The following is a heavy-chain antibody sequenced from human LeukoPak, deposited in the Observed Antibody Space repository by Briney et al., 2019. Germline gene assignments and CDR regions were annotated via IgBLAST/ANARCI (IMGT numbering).Heavy chain of an antibody. CDR1: GFTFSNAW. CDR3: TTSGSDYGDYPLTLYNDY. J-gene: IGHJ4*02. Sequence: GGSLRLSCAASGFTFSNAWMSWVRQAPGKGLEWVGRIKSKTDGGTTNYAAPVKGRFTISRDDSKNPLYLQMNSLKTEDTAVYYCTTSGSDYGDYPLTLYNDYWGQGTLVTVSS. D-gene: IGHD4-17*01. CDR2: IKSKTDGGTT. V-gene: IGHV3-15*01.